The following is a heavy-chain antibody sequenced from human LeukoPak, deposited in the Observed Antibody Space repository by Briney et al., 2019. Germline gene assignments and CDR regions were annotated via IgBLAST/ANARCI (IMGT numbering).Heavy chain of an antibody. CDR1: GFIFSSYE. V-gene: IGHV3-48*03. J-gene: IGHJ4*02. CDR2: ISSSGSTI. Sequence: GGSLRLSCAASGFIFSSYEMNWVRQAPGKGLEWVSYISSSGSTIYYADSVKGRFTNSRDNAKNSLYLQMNSLIAEDTAVYYCARGRETWIWECGEFDYWGQGTLVTVSS. CDR3: ARGRETWIWECGEFDY. D-gene: IGHD5-12*01.